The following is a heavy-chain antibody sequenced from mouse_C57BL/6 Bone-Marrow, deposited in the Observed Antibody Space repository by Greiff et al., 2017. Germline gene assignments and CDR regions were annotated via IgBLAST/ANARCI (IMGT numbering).Heavy chain of an antibody. CDR3: AREEDYASSSYGFAY. Sequence: EVQLQESGPGLVKPSQSLSLTCSVTGYSITSGYYWNWIRQLPGNKLEWMGYISYDGSNNYNPSLKNRISITRDTSKNQFYLKLNSVTTEYTATYNCAREEDYASSSYGFAYWYQGPLVTVSA. CDR1: GYSITSGYY. J-gene: IGHJ3*01. CDR2: ISYDGSN. D-gene: IGHD1-1*01. V-gene: IGHV3-6*01.